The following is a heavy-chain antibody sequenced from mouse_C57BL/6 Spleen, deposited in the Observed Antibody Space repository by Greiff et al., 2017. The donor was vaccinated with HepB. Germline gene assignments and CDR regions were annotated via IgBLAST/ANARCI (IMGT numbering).Heavy chain of an antibody. V-gene: IGHV1-26*01. CDR3: ARREALRFAY. Sequence: EVQLQQSGSELVKPGASVKISCKASGYTFTDYYMNWVKQSHGKSLEWIGDINPNNGGTSYNQKFKGKATLTVDKSSSTAYMELRSLTSEDSAVYYCARREALRFAYWGQGTLVTVSA. CDR2: INPNNGGT. CDR1: GYTFTDYY. J-gene: IGHJ3*01.